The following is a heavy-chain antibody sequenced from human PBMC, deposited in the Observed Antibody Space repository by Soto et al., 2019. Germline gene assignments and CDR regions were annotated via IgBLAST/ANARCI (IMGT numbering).Heavy chain of an antibody. CDR3: ARVGGSGSYRGYYYGMDV. J-gene: IGHJ6*02. CDR1: GLTFSSYA. D-gene: IGHD3-10*01. V-gene: IGHV3-30-3*01. Sequence: GGSLRLSCAASGLTFSSYAMHWVRQAPGKGLEWVAVISYDGTNKYYPDSVKGRLTFSRENSKNKLYLKMNSLRAEDTAVYYCARVGGSGSYRGYYYGMDVWGQGTTVTVSS. CDR2: ISYDGTNK.